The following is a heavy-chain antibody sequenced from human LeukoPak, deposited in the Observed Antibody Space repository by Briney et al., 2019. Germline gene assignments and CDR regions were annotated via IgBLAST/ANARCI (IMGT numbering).Heavy chain of an antibody. CDR1: GYTFTSYY. J-gene: IGHJ5*02. D-gene: IGHD3-10*01. CDR3: ARARDYYGSGSLGFDP. V-gene: IGHV1-46*01. CDR2: INPSGGST. Sequence: ASVKVSCTASGYTFTSYYMHWVRQAPGQGLEWMGIINPSGGSTIYAQKFQGRVTMTRDTSTSTVYMELSSLRSEDTAVYYCARARDYYGSGSLGFDPWGQGTLVTVSS.